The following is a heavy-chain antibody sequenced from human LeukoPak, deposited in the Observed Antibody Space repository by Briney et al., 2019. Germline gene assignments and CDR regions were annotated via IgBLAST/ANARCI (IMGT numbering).Heavy chain of an antibody. CDR1: GGSISRYY. CDR2: IYYSGST. CDR3: ARAKPPVHYFDY. V-gene: IGHV4-59*12. Sequence: PSETLSLTCSVSGGSISRYYWSWIRQPPGKGLEWIGYIYYSGSTNYNSSLKSRVTISVDTSKNQFSLKLSSVTAADTAVYYCARAKPPVHYFDYRGQGTLVTVSS. J-gene: IGHJ4*02.